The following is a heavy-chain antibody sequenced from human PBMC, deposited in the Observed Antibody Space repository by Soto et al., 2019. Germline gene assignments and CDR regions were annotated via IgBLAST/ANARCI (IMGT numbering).Heavy chain of an antibody. Sequence: EVQLLESGGGLVHPGGSLRLSCAASGFTFSSYAMSWVRQAPGKGLEWVSAISGSGGSTYYADSVKGRFTISRDDPKNTLYQQMNSLRAEDTTVYYCAKDRGIVWVGGVYAFDIWGQGTMVTVSS. D-gene: IGHD3-10*01. CDR1: GFTFSSYA. CDR2: ISGSGGST. V-gene: IGHV3-23*01. J-gene: IGHJ3*02. CDR3: AKDRGIVWVGGVYAFDI.